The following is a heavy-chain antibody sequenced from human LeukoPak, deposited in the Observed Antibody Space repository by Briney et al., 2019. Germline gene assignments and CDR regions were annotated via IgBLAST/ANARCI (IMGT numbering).Heavy chain of an antibody. CDR1: GYTFTSYD. CDR3: ARADYYGSGSYYPLGYYFDY. D-gene: IGHD3-10*01. Sequence: GASVKVSCKASGYTFTSYDINWVRQATGQGLEWMGWMNPNSGNTGYAQKFQGRVTITRNTSISTAYMELSSLRSEDPAVYYCARADYYGSGSYYPLGYYFDYWGQGTLVTVSS. CDR2: MNPNSGNT. V-gene: IGHV1-8*03. J-gene: IGHJ4*02.